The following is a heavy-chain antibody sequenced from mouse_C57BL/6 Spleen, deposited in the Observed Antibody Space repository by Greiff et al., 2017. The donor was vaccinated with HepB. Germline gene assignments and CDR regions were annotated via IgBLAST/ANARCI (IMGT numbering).Heavy chain of an antibody. Sequence: QVQLQQPGAELVKPGASVKSSCKASGYTFTSYWMHWVKQRPGQGLEWIGMIHPNSGSTNYNEKFKSKATLTVDKSSSTAYMQLSSLTSEDSAVYYCARSYYSNFYYAMDYWGQGTSVTVSS. CDR3: ARSYYSNFYYAMDY. J-gene: IGHJ4*01. CDR2: IHPNSGST. V-gene: IGHV1-64*01. CDR1: GYTFTSYW. D-gene: IGHD2-5*01.